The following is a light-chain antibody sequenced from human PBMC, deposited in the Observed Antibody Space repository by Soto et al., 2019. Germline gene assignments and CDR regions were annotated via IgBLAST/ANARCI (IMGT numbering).Light chain of an antibody. V-gene: IGKV1-5*01. Sequence: DIQMTQSPSTLSASVGDRVTITCRVSQSSSSRLAWYQQKPGKAPNLLVYDASSLDSGVPSRFSGSGSWTDFTLTISSLQPDDFATYYCQQYNSYPITFGQGTRLEIE. CDR3: QQYNSYPIT. CDR1: QSSSSR. J-gene: IGKJ5*01. CDR2: DAS.